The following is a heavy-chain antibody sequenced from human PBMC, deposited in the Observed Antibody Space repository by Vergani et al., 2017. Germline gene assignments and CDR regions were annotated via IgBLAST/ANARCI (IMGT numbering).Heavy chain of an antibody. CDR1: GFTFSSYS. CDR3: ARFTMIVGAGYYGMDV. CDR2: ISSSSSTI. V-gene: IGHV3-21*05. D-gene: IGHD3-22*01. Sequence: EVQLVESGGGLVKPGGSLRLSCAASGFTFSSYSMNWVRQAPGKGLEWVSYISSSSSTIYYADSVKGRFTISRDNAKNSLYLQMNSLRAEDTAVYYCARFTMIVGAGYYGMDVWGQGTTVTVSS. J-gene: IGHJ6*02.